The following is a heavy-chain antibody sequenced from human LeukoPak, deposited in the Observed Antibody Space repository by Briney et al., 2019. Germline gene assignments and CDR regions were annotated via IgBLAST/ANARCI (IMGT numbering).Heavy chain of an antibody. V-gene: IGHV3-23*01. Sequence: GGSLRLSCAASGFTFSSYAMSWVRQAPGKGLEWVSAISGSGGGTYYADSVKGRFTIARDNSKNTLYLQMNSLRAEDTAVYYCAISTSGSFGYWGQGTLVTVSS. CDR1: GFTFSSYA. J-gene: IGHJ4*02. CDR2: ISGSGGGT. D-gene: IGHD6-19*01. CDR3: AISTSGSFGY.